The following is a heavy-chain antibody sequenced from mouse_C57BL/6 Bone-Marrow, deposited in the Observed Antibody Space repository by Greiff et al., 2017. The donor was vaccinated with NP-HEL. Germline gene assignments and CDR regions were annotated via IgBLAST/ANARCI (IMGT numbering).Heavy chain of an antibody. Sequence: EVQLQESGPGLVKPSQSLSLTCSVTGYSITSGYYWNWIRQFPGNKLEWMGYISYDGSNNYNPSLKNRISITRDTSKNQVFLKLNSVTTEDTATYYCARETSSYYYGSSYCWYFDVWGTGTTVTVSS. V-gene: IGHV3-6*01. CDR2: ISYDGSN. CDR3: ARETSSYYYGSSYCWYFDV. J-gene: IGHJ1*03. CDR1: GYSITSGYY. D-gene: IGHD1-1*01.